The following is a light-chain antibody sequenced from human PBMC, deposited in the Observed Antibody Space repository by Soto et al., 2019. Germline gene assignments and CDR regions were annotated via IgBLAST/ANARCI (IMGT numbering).Light chain of an antibody. CDR1: SSDVGAYSY. V-gene: IGLV2-14*01. CDR2: DVS. CDR3: SSYTSSRTYV. J-gene: IGLJ1*01. Sequence: QSALTQPASVSGSPGQSITISCTGTSSDVGAYSYVSWYQQHPGKAPKLIIYDVSDRPSGISNRFSGSKSDNTASLTISGLQAVDEAEYYCSSYTSSRTYVFGTGTKATVL.